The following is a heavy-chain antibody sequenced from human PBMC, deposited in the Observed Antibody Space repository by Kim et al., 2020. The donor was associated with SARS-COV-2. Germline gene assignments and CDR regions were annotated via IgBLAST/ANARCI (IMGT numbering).Heavy chain of an antibody. CDR1: GYTLTELS. Sequence: ASVKVSCKVSGYTLTELSMHWVRQAPGTGLAWMGGFDPGDGDTIYAQKFQGRVTMTYATSPDTAYMELSSLRYKDTAVYSCAIVMIRWFGERYFDYWGQG. CDR2: FDPGDGDT. V-gene: IGHV1-24*01. CDR3: AIVMIRWFGERYFDY. D-gene: IGHD3-10*01. J-gene: IGHJ4*02.